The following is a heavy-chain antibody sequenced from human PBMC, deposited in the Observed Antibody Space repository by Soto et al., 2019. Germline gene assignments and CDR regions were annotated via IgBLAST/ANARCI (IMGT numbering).Heavy chain of an antibody. J-gene: IGHJ4*02. Sequence: SETLSLTCAVYGASLSDNYCNWLRQPPGKGLEWIGEINHSGNTNYNPSLRSRVTISIDTSKNQLSLNLRSVSAADTAVYYCARGVPNCSSSSCYFDYWSQGALVTVSS. CDR2: INHSGNT. CDR1: GASLSDNY. V-gene: IGHV4-34*01. CDR3: ARGVPNCSSSSCYFDY. D-gene: IGHD2-2*01.